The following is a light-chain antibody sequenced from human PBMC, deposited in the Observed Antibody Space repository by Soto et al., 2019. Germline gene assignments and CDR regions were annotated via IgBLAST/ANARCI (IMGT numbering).Light chain of an antibody. CDR2: DNN. Sequence: QSVLTQPPSVSAAPGQKVTISCSGSSSNIGNNFVSWYQQVPGTAPKLLIYDNNKRPSGTPDRFSGSKSGTSATLGITGLQTGDEADYYCGAYDASLGVRLFGGGTKLTVL. CDR1: SSNIGNNF. V-gene: IGLV1-51*01. J-gene: IGLJ2*01. CDR3: GAYDASLGVRL.